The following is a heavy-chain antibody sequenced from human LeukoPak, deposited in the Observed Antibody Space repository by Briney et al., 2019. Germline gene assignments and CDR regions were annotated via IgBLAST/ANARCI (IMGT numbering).Heavy chain of an antibody. CDR1: GFSFSSYA. V-gene: IGHV3-30-3*01. CDR2: ISYDGSNK. J-gene: IGHJ4*02. D-gene: IGHD3-10*01. Sequence: GGSLRLSCAASGFSFSSYAMHWVRQAPGKGLEWVAVISYDGSNKYYADSVEGRFTISRDNSKNTLYLQMNSLRAEDTAVYYCARDEWTMVRGVTEYWGQGTLVTVSS. CDR3: ARDEWTMVRGVTEY.